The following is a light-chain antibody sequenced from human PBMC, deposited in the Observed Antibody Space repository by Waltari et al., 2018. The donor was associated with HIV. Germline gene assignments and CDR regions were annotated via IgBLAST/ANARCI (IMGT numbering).Light chain of an antibody. CDR1: SSNIGNNA. V-gene: IGLV1-36*01. J-gene: IGLJ2*01. Sequence: QSVLTQPPSVSEAPRQRVTISCSGSSSNIGNNAVNWYQQLPGKPPKLLIYYDDLLASGVSDRFSGSKSGTSASLAISGLQSEDGSDYYCAAWDDSLNGVVFGGGTKLTVL. CDR2: YDD. CDR3: AAWDDSLNGVV.